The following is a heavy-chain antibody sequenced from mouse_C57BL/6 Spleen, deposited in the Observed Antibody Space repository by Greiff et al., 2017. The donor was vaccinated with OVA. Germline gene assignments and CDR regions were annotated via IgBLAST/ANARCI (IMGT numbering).Heavy chain of an antibody. J-gene: IGHJ2*01. CDR2: ISSGSSTI. CDR3: AKPILTAVPMGC. CDR1: GFTFSDYG. V-gene: IGHV5-17*01. Sequence: EVKLVESGGGLVKPGGSLKLSCAASGFTFSDYGMHWVRQAPEKGLEWVAYISSGSSTIYYADTVKGRFTISRDNAKNTLFLQMTSLRSEDTAMYYGAKPILTAVPMGCWGQGTPLSVSS. D-gene: IGHD5-1*01.